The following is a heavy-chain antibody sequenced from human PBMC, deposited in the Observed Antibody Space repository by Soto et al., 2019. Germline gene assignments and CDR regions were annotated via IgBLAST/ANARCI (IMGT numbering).Heavy chain of an antibody. CDR2: IYHSGTA. CDR1: GGSISSSNW. D-gene: IGHD6-19*01. V-gene: IGHV4-4*02. Sequence: QVQLQESGPGLVKPSGTLSLTCAVSGGSISSSNWWSWVRQPPGKGLEWIGEIYHSGTANYNPPLKSRVTISMDTSNNQISLDLSSVTAADSAVYFCARHIAVTGTRGFDYWGQGTLVTVSS. J-gene: IGHJ4*02. CDR3: ARHIAVTGTRGFDY.